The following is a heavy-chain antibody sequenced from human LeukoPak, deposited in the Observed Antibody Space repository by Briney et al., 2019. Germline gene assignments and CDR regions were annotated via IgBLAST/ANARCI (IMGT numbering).Heavy chain of an antibody. D-gene: IGHD3-22*01. CDR3: AKDLSQTIVVVTHFDY. CDR2: ISGSGGST. CDR1: GFTFSRYA. V-gene: IGHV3-23*01. J-gene: IGHJ4*02. Sequence: GGSLRLSCAASGFTFSRYAMSWVRQAPGKGLEWVSAISGSGGSTYYADSVKGRFTISRDNSKNTLYLQMNSLRAEDTAVYYCAKDLSQTIVVVTHFDYWGQGTLVTVSS.